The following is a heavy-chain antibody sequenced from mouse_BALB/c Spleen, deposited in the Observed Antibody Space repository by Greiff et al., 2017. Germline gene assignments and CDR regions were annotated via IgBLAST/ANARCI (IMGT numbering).Heavy chain of an antibody. CDR1: GYSFTGYF. CDR3: AREGGIYYDFAY. J-gene: IGHJ3*01. CDR2: INPYNGDT. V-gene: IGHV1-20*02. D-gene: IGHD2-4*01. Sequence: EVKLMESGPELVKPGASVKISCKASGYSFTGYFMNWVMQSHGKSLEWIGRINPYNGDTFYNQKFKGKATLTVDKSSSTAHMELRSLASEDSAVYYCAREGGIYYDFAYWGQGTLVTVSA.